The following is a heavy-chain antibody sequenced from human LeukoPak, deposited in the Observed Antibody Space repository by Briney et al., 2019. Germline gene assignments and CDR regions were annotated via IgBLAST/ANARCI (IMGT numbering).Heavy chain of an antibody. CDR3: ARVAGTSSKSGYFDY. D-gene: IGHD6-19*01. CDR1: GYTFTSYG. CDR2: ISAYNGNT. V-gene: IGHV1-18*01. Sequence: ASVKVSCKASGYTFTSYGISWGRQAPGQGLEWVGWISAYNGNTNYAQKFQGRVTMTRDTSTSTVYMELSSLRSEDPAVYYCARVAGTSSKSGYFDYWGQGTLVTVSS. J-gene: IGHJ4*02.